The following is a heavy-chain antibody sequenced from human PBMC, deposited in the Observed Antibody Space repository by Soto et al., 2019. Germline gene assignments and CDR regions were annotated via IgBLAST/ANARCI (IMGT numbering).Heavy chain of an antibody. CDR1: GFTFSSYA. V-gene: IGHV3-23*01. CDR2: ISGSGGST. CDR3: AKVGETYYYDSSGYYYDY. D-gene: IGHD3-22*01. J-gene: IGHJ4*02. Sequence: GGSLRLSCAASGFTFSSYAMSWVRQAPGKGLEWVSAISGSGGSTYYADSVKGRFTISRDNSKNTLYLQMNSLRAEYTAVYYCAKVGETYYYDSSGYYYDYWGQGTLVTVSS.